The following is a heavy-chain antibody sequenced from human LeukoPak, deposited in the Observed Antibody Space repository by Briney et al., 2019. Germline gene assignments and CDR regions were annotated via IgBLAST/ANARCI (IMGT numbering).Heavy chain of an antibody. J-gene: IGHJ3*02. V-gene: IGHV3-30*03. CDR2: ISDDGTRK. D-gene: IGHD3-10*01. CDR1: GFTFSSYG. Sequence: PGGSLRLSCAASGFTFSSYGIHWVRLAPGKGPEWVAVISDDGTRKYYADSVQGRFTISRDNSKNTLYLQMNSLRAEDTAVYYCARDADVLLWFGELYRGAFDIWGQGTMVTVSS. CDR3: ARDADVLLWFGELYRGAFDI.